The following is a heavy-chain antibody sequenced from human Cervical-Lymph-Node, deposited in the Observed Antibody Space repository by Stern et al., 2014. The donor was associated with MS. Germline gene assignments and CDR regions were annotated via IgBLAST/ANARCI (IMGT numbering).Heavy chain of an antibody. J-gene: IGHJ4*02. D-gene: IGHD4-17*01. V-gene: IGHV1-18*04. Sequence: VQLVESGAEVKKPGASVKVSCKASGSTFTSYGISWVRQAPGQGLEWMGWISAYNGNTNDAQKLQGRGTMTTDTSTSTADMELRSLRSDDTAVYYCARALTVTTSPLDYWGQGTLVTVSS. CDR3: ARALTVTTSPLDY. CDR2: ISAYNGNT. CDR1: GSTFTSYG.